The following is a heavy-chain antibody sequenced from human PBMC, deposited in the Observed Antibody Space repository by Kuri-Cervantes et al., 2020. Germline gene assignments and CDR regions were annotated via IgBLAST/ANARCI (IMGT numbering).Heavy chain of an antibody. CDR1: GASVSSGDDY. D-gene: IGHD6-19*01. J-gene: IGHJ4*02. Sequence: SETLSLTCTVSGASVSSGDDYWSWVRLSPGKGLEWIGHIYDSGSTKYNPSLKSRVTISVDTSKNQFSLKLSSVTAADTAVYYCARELEAVAGYIDYWGQGTLVTVSS. CDR2: IYDSGST. CDR3: ARELEAVAGYIDY. V-gene: IGHV4-61*08.